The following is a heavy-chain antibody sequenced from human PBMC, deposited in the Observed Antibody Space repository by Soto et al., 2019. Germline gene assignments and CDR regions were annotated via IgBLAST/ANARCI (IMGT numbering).Heavy chain of an antibody. J-gene: IGHJ4*02. CDR3: ARDHPYSYGGYYFDY. CDR1: GGSISNYY. CDR2: IYSSGST. Sequence: SENLSLTCTVSGGSISNYYWNWIRQSPGKGLEWIGYIYSSGSTHYNPSLQNRVTISIDTSKNQVSLKVNSVTAADTAVYYCARDHPYSYGGYYFDYWGQGTPVTVSS. V-gene: IGHV4-59*01. D-gene: IGHD5-18*01.